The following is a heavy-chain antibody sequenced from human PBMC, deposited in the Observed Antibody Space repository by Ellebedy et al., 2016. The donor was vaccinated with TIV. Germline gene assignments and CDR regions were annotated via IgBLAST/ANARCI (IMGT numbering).Heavy chain of an antibody. J-gene: IGHJ5*02. V-gene: IGHV3-7*01. CDR2: IYQDGSDR. D-gene: IGHD4-17*01. Sequence: PGGSLRLSCAASGFSFRSYWMSLVRQAPGKGLEWVANIYQDGSDRYYVDSVKGRFTISRDNANNLLFLQMNSLRAEDTAVYYCARRGSYGDYAVQVNSWFDTWGQGTLVTVSS. CDR1: GFSFRSYW. CDR3: ARRGSYGDYAVQVNSWFDT.